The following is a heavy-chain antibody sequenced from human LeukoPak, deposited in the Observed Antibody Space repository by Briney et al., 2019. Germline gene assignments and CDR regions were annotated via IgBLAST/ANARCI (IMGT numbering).Heavy chain of an antibody. CDR1: GGSISSSSYY. Sequence: SETLSLTCTVSGGSISSSSYYWGWIRQPPGKGLEWIGSIYYSGSTYYNPSLKSRVTISVDTSKNQFSLKLSSVTAADTAVYYCARDASIAVAGYYFDYWGQGTLVTVSS. D-gene: IGHD6-19*01. V-gene: IGHV4-39*07. CDR2: IYYSGST. J-gene: IGHJ4*02. CDR3: ARDASIAVAGYYFDY.